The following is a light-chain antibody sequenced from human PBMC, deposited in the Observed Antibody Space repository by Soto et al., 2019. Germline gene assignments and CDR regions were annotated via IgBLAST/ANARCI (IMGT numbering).Light chain of an antibody. CDR3: QQINPFPFT. J-gene: IGKJ3*01. CDR1: QAISSS. Sequence: DIKLTQSPSFLSAFVGDSVTLTCRASQAISSSLAWYHQKPGRAPKLLIYDAATLQSGVPSRFSGSGSGTAFTLTITNLQPEDFATYYCQQINPFPFTFGPGTKVDVK. V-gene: IGKV1-9*01. CDR2: DAA.